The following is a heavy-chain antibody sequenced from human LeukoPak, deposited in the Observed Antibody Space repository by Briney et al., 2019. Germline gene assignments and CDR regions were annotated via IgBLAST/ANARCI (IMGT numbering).Heavy chain of an antibody. CDR3: ARGQNKCLGH. CDR1: GGTFSSYA. V-gene: IGHV1-69*05. D-gene: IGHD2/OR15-2a*01. CDR2: IIPIFGTA. Sequence: GASVKVSCKASGGTFSSYAISWVRQAPGQGLEWMGGIIPIFGTATYAQRFQGRVTMTRDTSTSTVHMELSSLRSEDTAVYYCARGQNKCLGHWGQGTLVTVSS. J-gene: IGHJ4*02.